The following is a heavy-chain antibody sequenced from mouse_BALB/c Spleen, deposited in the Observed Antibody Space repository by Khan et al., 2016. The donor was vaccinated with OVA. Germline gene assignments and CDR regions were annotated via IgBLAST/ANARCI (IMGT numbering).Heavy chain of an antibody. CDR2: ISNSGST. D-gene: IGHD4-1*01. CDR3: ASELGRYDAMDD. Sequence: EVQLQESGPGLVKPSQSLSLTCTVTGYSITRDYAWNWIRQFPGNKLEWMRYISNSGSTTYNPSLKSRISITRATSTNRFFLQLKSVTTEDRAKDYCASELGRYDAMDDWGQGTSVTVSS. CDR1: GYSITRDYA. J-gene: IGHJ4*01. V-gene: IGHV3-2*02.